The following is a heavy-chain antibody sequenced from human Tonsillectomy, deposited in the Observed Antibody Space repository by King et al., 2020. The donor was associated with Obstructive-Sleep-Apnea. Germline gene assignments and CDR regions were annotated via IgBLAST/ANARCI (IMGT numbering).Heavy chain of an antibody. CDR3: ARQSPEYYYGSGTDY. Sequence: VQLVESGAEVKKPGESLKISCKGSGYSFTSYLIGWVRQMPGKGLGLIGIIYPGDSDTNYSPSFQGQVTISADKSISTAYLQWSSLKASDSAMYYCARQSPEYYYGSGTDYWGQGTLVTVSS. J-gene: IGHJ4*02. CDR1: GYSFTSYL. D-gene: IGHD3-10*01. V-gene: IGHV5-51*01. CDR2: IYPGDSDT.